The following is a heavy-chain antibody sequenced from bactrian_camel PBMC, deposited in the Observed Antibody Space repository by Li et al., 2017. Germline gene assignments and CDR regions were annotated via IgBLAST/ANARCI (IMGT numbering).Heavy chain of an antibody. Sequence: QVQLVESGGDLVQPGGSLTLSCAASGFTFSSYWMYWVRQAPGKGLEWVSAISASGCTTIYADSVKGRFTISRDNAKNTLYLQLNSLKVRTRPCITVQKTSIGRALIGARGPRSPSP. CDR1: GFTFSSYW. CDR2: ISASGCTT. J-gene: IGHJ4*01. V-gene: IGHV3S1*01. CDR3: QKTSIGRAL. D-gene: IGHD1*01.